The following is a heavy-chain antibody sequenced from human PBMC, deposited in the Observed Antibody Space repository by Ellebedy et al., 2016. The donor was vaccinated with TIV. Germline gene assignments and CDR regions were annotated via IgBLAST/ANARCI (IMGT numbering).Heavy chain of an antibody. Sequence: AASVKVSCKTNGYPFTQFGISWVRQAPGQGLEWMGWISPHNGNTKYSQKVQGRVTMTTDTSTSTAFMEVRSLTSDDTAIYYCARTFGDFDFWGQGTLVTVSS. D-gene: IGHD3-3*01. CDR3: ARTFGDFDF. CDR1: GYPFTQFG. CDR2: ISPHNGNT. V-gene: IGHV1-18*01. J-gene: IGHJ4*02.